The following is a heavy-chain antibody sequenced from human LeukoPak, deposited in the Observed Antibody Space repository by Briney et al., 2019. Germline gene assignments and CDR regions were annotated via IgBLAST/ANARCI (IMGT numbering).Heavy chain of an antibody. Sequence: GGSLRLSCAASGFTFSNFAMSWLRQAPGKGPEWVSAISGYGDSAYYADSVKGRFTIFRDNSKNTVYLQMNSLRAEDTAVYYCAKDFGRWGQGTLVTVSS. J-gene: IGHJ4*02. CDR3: AKDFGR. V-gene: IGHV3-23*01. CDR2: ISGYGDSA. CDR1: GFTFSNFA. D-gene: IGHD3-16*01.